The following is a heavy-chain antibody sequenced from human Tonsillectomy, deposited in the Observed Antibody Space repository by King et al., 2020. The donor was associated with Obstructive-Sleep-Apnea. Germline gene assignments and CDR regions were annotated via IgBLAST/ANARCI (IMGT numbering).Heavy chain of an antibody. V-gene: IGHV3-23*04. CDR3: AKARGCSYIFDY. CDR2: ISGSGGST. CDR1: GFTFSSYA. D-gene: IGHD5-18*01. J-gene: IGHJ4*02. Sequence: VQLVESGGGLVQPGGSLRLSCAASGFTFSSYAMSWVRQAPGKGLEWVSAISGSGGSTYYADSVTGRFTISTDNSKNTLYLQMKSLRAEDTAVYYCAKARGCSYIFDYWGQGTLVTVSS.